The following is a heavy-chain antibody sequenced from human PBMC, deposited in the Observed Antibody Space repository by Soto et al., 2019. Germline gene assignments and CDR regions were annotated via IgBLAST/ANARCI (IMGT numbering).Heavy chain of an antibody. CDR3: ARYYYDSSGNGRDAFDI. CDR1: GYTFTGYY. D-gene: IGHD3-22*01. J-gene: IGHJ3*02. CDR2: INPNSGGT. V-gene: IGHV1-2*04. Sequence: QVQLVQSGAEVKKPGASVKVSCKASGYTFTGYYMHWVRQAPGQGLEWMGWINPNSGGTNYAQKFQGWVTMTRDTSISTAYMELSRLRSDDTAVYYCARYYYDSSGNGRDAFDIWGQGTMVTVSS.